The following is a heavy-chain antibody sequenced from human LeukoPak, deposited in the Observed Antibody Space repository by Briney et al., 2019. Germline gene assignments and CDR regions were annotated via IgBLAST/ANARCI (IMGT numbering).Heavy chain of an antibody. CDR2: IRSGVGNT. V-gene: IGHV3-23*01. D-gene: IGHD4-23*01. CDR3: AKHFKESTVATSYAAFDI. J-gene: IGHJ3*02. CDR1: GFTFSTYA. Sequence: GGSLRLSCAASGFTFSTYAMSWVRQAPGKGLEWVSCIRSGVGNTFYADSVKGRFIISRDDAKNTLYLQMNSLRAEDTAVYYCAKHFKESTVATSYAAFDIWGQGTMVTVSS.